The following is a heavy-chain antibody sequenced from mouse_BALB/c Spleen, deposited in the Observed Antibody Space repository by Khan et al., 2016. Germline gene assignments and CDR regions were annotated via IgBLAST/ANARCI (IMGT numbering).Heavy chain of an antibody. V-gene: IGHV1-9*01. CDR3: AKWLLGAMDY. CDR2: ILPGSGSV. Sequence: QVQLQQSGAELVKPGASVKISCKATGYTFSTHWIEWVKQRPGHGLEWIGEILPGSGSVTYNEKFKDKATFTAETSSNTAYMQLSSLTSEDSAVYYCAKWLLGAMDYWGQGTSVTVSS. D-gene: IGHD2-3*01. J-gene: IGHJ4*01. CDR1: GYTFSTHW.